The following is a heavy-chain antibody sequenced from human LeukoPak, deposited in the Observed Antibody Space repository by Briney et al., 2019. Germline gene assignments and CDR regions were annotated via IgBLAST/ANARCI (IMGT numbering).Heavy chain of an antibody. J-gene: IGHJ4*02. CDR1: GGSVSSGNYY. V-gene: IGHV4-61*01. CDR3: ARDFGS. D-gene: IGHD3-3*01. CDR2: VYYSGST. Sequence: SETLSLTCTVSGGSVSSGNYYWSWIRQPPGKGLEWIGYVYYSGSTNYNPSLKSRVTISLDTSKNQFSLTLSSVTAADTAVYYCARDFGSWGQGTLVTVSS.